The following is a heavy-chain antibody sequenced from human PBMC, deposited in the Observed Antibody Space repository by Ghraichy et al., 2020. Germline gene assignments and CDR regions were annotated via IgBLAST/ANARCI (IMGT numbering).Heavy chain of an antibody. CDR2: IYIDGTT. Sequence: GGSLRLSCVASGLSVSHNFLAWVRQTPEKGLEWVASIYIDGTTFYADSVRGRFTVSKDLSRDTVDLQMNYLRPDDTATYFCTRRTGGLAHDPFDLWGRGTLVTVS. J-gene: IGHJ3*01. V-gene: IGHV3-53*01. CDR3: TRRTGGLAHDPFDL. D-gene: IGHD3-16*01. CDR1: GLSVSHNF.